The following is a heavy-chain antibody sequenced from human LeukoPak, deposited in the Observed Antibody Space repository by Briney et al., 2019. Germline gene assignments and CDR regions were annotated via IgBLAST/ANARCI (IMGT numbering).Heavy chain of an antibody. Sequence: GGSLRLSCAAPGFTFSSYWMHWVRQAPGKGLVWVSRINSDGSSTTYADSVKGRFTISRDNAKKTLYLQMNSLRAEDTAVYYCARDRDGGYSYGFDYWGQGTLVTVSS. CDR1: GFTFSSYW. D-gene: IGHD5-18*01. CDR3: ARDRDGGYSYGFDY. CDR2: INSDGSST. J-gene: IGHJ4*02. V-gene: IGHV3-74*01.